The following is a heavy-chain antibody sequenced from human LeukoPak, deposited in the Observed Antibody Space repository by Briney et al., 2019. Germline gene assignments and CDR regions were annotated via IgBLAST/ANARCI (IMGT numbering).Heavy chain of an antibody. V-gene: IGHV1-69*13. CDR1: GGTFSSYA. J-gene: IGHJ4*02. Sequence: ASVKVSRKASGGTFSSYAISWVRQAPGQGLEWMGGIIPIFGTANYAQKFQGRVTITADESTSTAYMELSSLRSEDTAVYYCASQPYYDFWSGFIDYWGQGTLVTVSS. CDR3: ASQPYYDFWSGFIDY. D-gene: IGHD3-3*01. CDR2: IIPIFGTA.